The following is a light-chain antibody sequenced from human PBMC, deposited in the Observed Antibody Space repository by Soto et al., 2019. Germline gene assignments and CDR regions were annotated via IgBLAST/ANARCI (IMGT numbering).Light chain of an antibody. CDR2: GAS. CDR1: QSVSSN. J-gene: IGKJ1*01. V-gene: IGKV3-15*01. Sequence: EILMTQSPATLSVSPGERATLSCRASQSVSSNLAWYQQKPGQAPRLLIYGASTRATGIPARFSGSGSGTEFTLTISSLQSEDFAVYYCQQYNNWQWTFGQGTKV. CDR3: QQYNNWQWT.